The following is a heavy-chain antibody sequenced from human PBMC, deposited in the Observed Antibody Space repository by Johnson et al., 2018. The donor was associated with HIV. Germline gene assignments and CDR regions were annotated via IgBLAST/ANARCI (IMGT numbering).Heavy chain of an antibody. Sequence: EVQLVESGGGLVKPGGSLRLSCAASGFTFSNAWMSWVRQAPGKGLEWVSGINWNGGSTGYADSVKGRFTISRDNAKNSLYLQMNSLRAGDTATYYCARESSPWGGDYAGYGLDIWGQGTRVAVSS. CDR1: GFTFSNAW. CDR2: INWNGGST. V-gene: IGHV3-20*04. J-gene: IGHJ3*02. CDR3: ARESSPWGGDYAGYGLDI. D-gene: IGHD4-17*01.